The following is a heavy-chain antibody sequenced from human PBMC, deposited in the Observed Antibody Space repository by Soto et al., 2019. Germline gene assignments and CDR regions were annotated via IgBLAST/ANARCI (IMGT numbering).Heavy chain of an antibody. Sequence: PGGSLRLSCAASGFTFSSYVMSWVRQAPGKGLEWVSGISGSGGSTYYADSVKGRFTISRDTSKNTLFLQMNSLRAEDTAVYYCAKDRSGSYEVFDYWGQGTLVTVS. CDR2: ISGSGGST. V-gene: IGHV3-23*01. CDR1: GFTFSSYV. CDR3: AKDRSGSYEVFDY. J-gene: IGHJ4*02. D-gene: IGHD1-26*01.